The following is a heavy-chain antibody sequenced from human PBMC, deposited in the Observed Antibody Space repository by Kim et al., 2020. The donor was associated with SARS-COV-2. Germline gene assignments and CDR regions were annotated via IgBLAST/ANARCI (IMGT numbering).Heavy chain of an antibody. D-gene: IGHD3-22*01. CDR3: AKSPGYDSSRDYFDY. CDR1: GFTFSSYG. V-gene: IGHV3-30*18. Sequence: GGSLRLSCAASGFTFSSYGMHWVRQAPGKGLEWVAVISYDGSNKYYADSVKGRFTISRDNSKNTLYLQMNSLRAEDTAVYYCAKSPGYDSSRDYFDYWGQGTLVTVSS. CDR2: ISYDGSNK. J-gene: IGHJ4*02.